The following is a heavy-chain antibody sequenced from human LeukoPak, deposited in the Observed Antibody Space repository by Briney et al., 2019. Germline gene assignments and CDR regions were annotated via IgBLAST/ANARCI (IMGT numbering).Heavy chain of an antibody. D-gene: IGHD1-26*01. Sequence: SETLSLTCTVSGASTSAFYWSWIRQSPGKGLEWIGYSYSGGNANYNPSLKSRVTITIDTSENQFSLRLTSVTAADTAVYFRAHSKRGGGYYINAFAVWGQGALVTISS. J-gene: IGHJ3*01. V-gene: IGHV4-59*01. CDR2: SYSGGNA. CDR3: AHSKRGGGYYINAFAV. CDR1: GASTSAFY.